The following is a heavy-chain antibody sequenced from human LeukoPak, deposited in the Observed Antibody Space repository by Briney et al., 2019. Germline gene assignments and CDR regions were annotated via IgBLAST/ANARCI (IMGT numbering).Heavy chain of an antibody. CDR2: ISHDGSNK. J-gene: IGHJ4*02. D-gene: IGHD3-10*01. CDR3: ANENDYGSGSYTDY. V-gene: IGHV3-30*18. Sequence: GGSLRLSCAPSRFTFSSYGMHSVRQAPGKGLEWVAVISHDGSNKYYADSVKGRFTMSIENYKITLYLQMNSLRAEDTTVYYSANENDYGSGSYTDYWGQGTLVTVSS. CDR1: RFTFSSYG.